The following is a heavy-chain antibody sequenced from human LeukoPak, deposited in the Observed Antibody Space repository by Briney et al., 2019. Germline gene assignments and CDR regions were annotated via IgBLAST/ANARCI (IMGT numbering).Heavy chain of an antibody. CDR3: ARERVRADILTDYYSSFDF. V-gene: IGHV4-38-2*02. CDR2: IYHSGST. CDR1: GYSISSGYY. Sequence: SETLSLTCTVSGYSISSGYYWGWIRQPPGKGLEWIGSIYHSGSTYYNPSLKSRVTISVDTSKNQFSLKLSSVTAADTAMYYCARERVRADILTDYYSSFDFWGQGTLVTVSS. J-gene: IGHJ4*02. D-gene: IGHD3-9*01.